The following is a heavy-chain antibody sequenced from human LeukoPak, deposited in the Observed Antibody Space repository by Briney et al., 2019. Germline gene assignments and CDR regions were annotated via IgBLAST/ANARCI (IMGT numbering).Heavy chain of an antibody. CDR2: IYYSGTT. D-gene: IGHD1-26*01. Sequence: PSETLSLTCTVSGGSISSTSYYWAWIRQPPGKGLEWIGSIYYSGTTYYNPSLKSRVTISVDTSKNQFSLKLSSVTAAADTAVYYCARLVGATGAFDYWGQGTLVTVSS. CDR1: GGSISSTSYY. CDR3: ARLVGATGAFDY. V-gene: IGHV4-39*01. J-gene: IGHJ4*02.